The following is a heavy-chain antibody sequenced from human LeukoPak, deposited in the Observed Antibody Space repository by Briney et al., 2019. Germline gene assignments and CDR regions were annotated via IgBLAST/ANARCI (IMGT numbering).Heavy chain of an antibody. CDR3: ARRSTSDWGEFDY. V-gene: IGHV3-23*01. CDR1: GFTFSIYA. Sequence: GGSLRLSCAASGFTFSIYAMGWVRQAPGRGLEWVSAVTSSGNTTCYVDSVKGRFTISRDSSKNTLYLQMNSLRAEDTAGYYCARRSTSDWGEFDYWGQGTLVTVSS. CDR2: VTSSGNTT. D-gene: IGHD2-2*01. J-gene: IGHJ4*02.